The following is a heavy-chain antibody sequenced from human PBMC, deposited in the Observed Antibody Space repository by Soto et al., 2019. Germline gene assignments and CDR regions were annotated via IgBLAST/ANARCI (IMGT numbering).Heavy chain of an antibody. Sequence: PGGSLRLSCAASGFTFSSYAMHWVRQAPGKGLEWVAVISYDGSNKYYADSVKGRFTISRDNSKNTLYLQMNSLRAEDTAVYYCARDLGTARPFYYYYYGMDVWGQGTTVTVS. CDR3: ARDLGTARPFYYYYYGMDV. J-gene: IGHJ6*02. CDR1: GFTFSSYA. D-gene: IGHD2-8*02. CDR2: ISYDGSNK. V-gene: IGHV3-30-3*01.